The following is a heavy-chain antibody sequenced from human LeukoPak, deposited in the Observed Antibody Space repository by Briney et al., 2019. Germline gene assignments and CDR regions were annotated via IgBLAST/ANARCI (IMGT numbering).Heavy chain of an antibody. CDR2: MKPNSGNT. J-gene: IGHJ4*02. CDR1: GYSFSNYD. V-gene: IGHV1-8*02. Sequence: ASVKVSCKDSGYSFSNYDINWVRQAPGQGLEWMGRMKPNSGNTDSAQKFQGRVTMTTNTSINTAYMELSSLTSEDTAVYYCVRPGAAAGFGYWGQGTLVTVSS. D-gene: IGHD6-13*01. CDR3: VRPGAAAGFGY.